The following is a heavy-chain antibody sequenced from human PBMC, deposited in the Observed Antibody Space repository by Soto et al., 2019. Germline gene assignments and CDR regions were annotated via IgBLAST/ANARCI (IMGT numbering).Heavy chain of an antibody. CDR2: ISSSSSYI. CDR3: AREYLSGGYDIYDY. D-gene: IGHD5-12*01. V-gene: IGHV3-21*01. Sequence: PGGSLRLSCAASGFTFSSYSMNWVRQAPGKGLEWVSSISSSSSYIYYADSVKGRFTISRDNAKNSLYLQMNSLRAEDTAVYYCAREYLSGGYDIYDYWGQGTLVTVSS. J-gene: IGHJ4*02. CDR1: GFTFSSYS.